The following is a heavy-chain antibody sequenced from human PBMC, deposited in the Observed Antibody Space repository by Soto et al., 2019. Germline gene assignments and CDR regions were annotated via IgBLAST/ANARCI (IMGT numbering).Heavy chain of an antibody. CDR1: GGTFSSYA. D-gene: IGHD2-15*01. CDR3: ARDKIVVVAATRYYYYGMDV. Sequence: SVKVSCKASGGTFSSYAISWVRQAPGQGLEWMGGIIPIFGTANYAQKFQGRVTITADESTSTAYMELSSLRSEDTAVYYCARDKIVVVAATRYYYYGMDVWGQGTTVTVSS. V-gene: IGHV1-69*13. J-gene: IGHJ6*02. CDR2: IIPIFGTA.